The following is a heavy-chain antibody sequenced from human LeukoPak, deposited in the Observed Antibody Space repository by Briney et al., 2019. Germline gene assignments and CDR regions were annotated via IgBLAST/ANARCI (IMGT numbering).Heavy chain of an antibody. D-gene: IGHD2-15*01. Sequence: SETLSLTCTVSGGSISSSSYYWGWIRQSPGKGLEWIGTISYSGSTYYSPSLKSRVSISVDTSKNQFSLKLSSVTAADTAVYYCAKSPRGYCSGDNCYPRFDYWGQGTLVTVSS. V-gene: IGHV4-39*07. CDR1: GGSISSSSYY. J-gene: IGHJ4*02. CDR2: ISYSGST. CDR3: AKSPRGYCSGDNCYPRFDY.